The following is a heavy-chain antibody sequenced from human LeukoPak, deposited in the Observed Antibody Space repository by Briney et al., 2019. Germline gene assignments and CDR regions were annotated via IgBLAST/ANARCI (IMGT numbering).Heavy chain of an antibody. V-gene: IGHV3-7*03. CDR1: GFTFGDTW. D-gene: IGHD3/OR15-3a*01. CDR3: ATSYDMGWLIGY. J-gene: IGHJ4*02. CDR2: IKQDGSEK. Sequence: GGSLRLSCAASGFTFGDTWMNWVCQVPGQGLEWVANIKQDGSEKFYVASVKGRFTISRDNGKSSLYPQMNSLRAEDTALYYCATSYDMGWLIGYWGQGTLVTVSS.